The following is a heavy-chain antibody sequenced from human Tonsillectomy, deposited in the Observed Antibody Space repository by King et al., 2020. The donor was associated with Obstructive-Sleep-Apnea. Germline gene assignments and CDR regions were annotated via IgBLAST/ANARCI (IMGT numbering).Heavy chain of an antibody. V-gene: IGHV3-9*01. Sequence: VQLVESGGGLVQPGRSLRLSCAASGFTFDEYGMHWGRQAPGKGLEGVSGINWNSGKIGYADSVKGRFPLSRENAKNSLFLQMNSLRAEDTAFYYCAKGSFVGDTFDYWGQGTLVTVSS. CDR3: AKGSFVGDTFDY. CDR2: INWNSGKI. J-gene: IGHJ4*02. CDR1: GFTFDEYG. D-gene: IGHD3-16*01.